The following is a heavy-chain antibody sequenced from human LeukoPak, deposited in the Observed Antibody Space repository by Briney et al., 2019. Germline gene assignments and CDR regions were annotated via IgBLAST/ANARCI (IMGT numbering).Heavy chain of an antibody. CDR2: IYPGDSKT. CDR3: ARHGYGSGSSYPNYYYGMDV. J-gene: IGHJ6*04. V-gene: IGHV5-51*01. Sequence: GESLKISCKGSEYSFTSYWIGWVGQMPGKGLDWMGIIYPGDSKTRNSPSFQGQVTIAAGKSTSTAYLQWSSLKASETAMYDYARHGYGSGSSYPNYYYGMDVWGKGTTVTVSS. CDR1: EYSFTSYW. D-gene: IGHD3-10*01.